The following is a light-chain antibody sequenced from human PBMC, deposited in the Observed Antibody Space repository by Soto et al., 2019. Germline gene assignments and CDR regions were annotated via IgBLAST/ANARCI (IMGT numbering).Light chain of an antibody. Sequence: QSVLTQPPSASGTPGQRVAISCSGSSSNIGSNTVNWYQQLPGTAPRLLMYYNNRRPSGVPDRFSGSKSGTSASLAISGLQSEDEADYHCAAWDDSLNGVVFGGGTKLTGL. CDR2: YNN. CDR3: AAWDDSLNGVV. V-gene: IGLV1-44*01. J-gene: IGLJ2*01. CDR1: SSNIGSNT.